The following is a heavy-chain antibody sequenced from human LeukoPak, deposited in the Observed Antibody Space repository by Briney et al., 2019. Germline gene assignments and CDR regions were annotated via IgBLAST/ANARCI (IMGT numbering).Heavy chain of an antibody. V-gene: IGHV3-23*01. D-gene: IGHD3-9*01. CDR3: AKVNYDILTGYLYYFDY. CDR2: ISGSGGST. J-gene: IGHJ4*02. CDR1: GFTFSSYA. Sequence: GGSLRLSCAASGFTFSSYAVSWVRQAPGKGLEWVSAISGSGGSTYYADSVKGRFTISRDNSKNTLYLQMNSLRAEDTAVYYCAKVNYDILTGYLYYFDYWGQGTLVTVSS.